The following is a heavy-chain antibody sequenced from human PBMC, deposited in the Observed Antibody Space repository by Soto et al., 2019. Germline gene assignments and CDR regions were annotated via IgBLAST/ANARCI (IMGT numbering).Heavy chain of an antibody. CDR3: AREFCSGGNCYTYYFDP. CDR1: GLTFNRYW. J-gene: IGHJ5*02. CDR2: INTDGTNS. D-gene: IGHD2-15*01. Sequence: PGGSLRLSCAASGLTFNRYWMHWVRHAPGKGLVWVSHINTDGTNSNYADSVKGRFTISRDNAKSTLFLQMNSLRDEDTAVDYCAREFCSGGNCYTYYFDPWGQGIPVTVSS. V-gene: IGHV3-74*01.